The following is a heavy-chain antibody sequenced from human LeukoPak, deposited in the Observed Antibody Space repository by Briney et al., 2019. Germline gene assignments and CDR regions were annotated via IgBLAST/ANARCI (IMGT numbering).Heavy chain of an antibody. CDR1: GGSFSGYY. CDR2: INHSGNT. D-gene: IGHD2-15*01. Sequence: PSETLSLTCAVYGGSFSGYYWNWIRQPPGKGLEWIGGINHSGNTNYNPSLKSRVTISVDTSKNQFSLKLSSVTAADTAVYYCARAISGPQFDSWGQGTLVTVSS. J-gene: IGHJ4*02. V-gene: IGHV4-34*01. CDR3: ARAISGPQFDS.